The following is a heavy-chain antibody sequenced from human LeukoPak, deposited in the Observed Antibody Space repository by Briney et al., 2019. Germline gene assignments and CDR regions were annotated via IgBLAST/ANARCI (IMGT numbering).Heavy chain of an antibody. J-gene: IGHJ3*02. Sequence: PGGSLRLSCAASGFTFDDYAMHWVRQAPGKGLEWVSGISWNSGSIGYADSVKGRFTISRDNAKNSLYLQMNSLRAEDTALYYCAKSRGAAARASDIWGQGTMVTVSS. D-gene: IGHD6-13*01. CDR2: ISWNSGSI. V-gene: IGHV3-9*01. CDR3: AKSRGAAARASDI. CDR1: GFTFDDYA.